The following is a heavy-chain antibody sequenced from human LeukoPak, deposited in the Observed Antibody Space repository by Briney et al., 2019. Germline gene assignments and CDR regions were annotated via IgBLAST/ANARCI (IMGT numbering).Heavy chain of an antibody. CDR2: ISWNSGSI. CDR1: GFTFDDYA. D-gene: IGHD3-22*01. V-gene: IGHV3-9*01. Sequence: PGRSLRLSCAASGFTFDDYAMHWVRQAPGKGLEWVSGISWNSGSIGYADSVKGRFTISRDNAKNSLYLQMNSLRAEDTALYYCAKELTYYYDSSGYKPYYYYYYGMDVWGQGTTVTVSS. CDR3: AKELTYYYDSSGYKPYYYYYYGMDV. J-gene: IGHJ6*02.